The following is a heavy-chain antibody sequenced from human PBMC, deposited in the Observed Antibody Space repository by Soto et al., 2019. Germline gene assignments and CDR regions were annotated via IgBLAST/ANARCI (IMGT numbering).Heavy chain of an antibody. D-gene: IGHD1-1*01. Sequence: PGGSLRLSCAASGFTFSSYSMNWVRQAPGKGLEWVSSISSSSSYIYYADSVKGRFTISRDNAKNSLYLQMNSLRAEDTAVYYCARENDPGNWFDPWGQGTLVTVSS. CDR1: GFTFSSYS. CDR3: ARENDPGNWFDP. V-gene: IGHV3-21*01. CDR2: ISSSSSYI. J-gene: IGHJ5*02.